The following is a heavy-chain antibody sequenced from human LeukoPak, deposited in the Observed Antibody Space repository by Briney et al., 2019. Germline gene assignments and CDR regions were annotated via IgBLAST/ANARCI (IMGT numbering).Heavy chain of an antibody. CDR3: ARGFLQLDYYMDV. V-gene: IGHV4-59*12. Sequence: SETLSLTCTVSGGSISSYYWSWIRQPPGKGLEWIGYIYYSGSTNYNPSLKSRVTISVDTSKNQFSLKLSSVTAADTAVYYCARGFLQLDYYMDVWGKGTTVTVSS. CDR1: GGSISSYY. CDR2: IYYSGST. J-gene: IGHJ6*03.